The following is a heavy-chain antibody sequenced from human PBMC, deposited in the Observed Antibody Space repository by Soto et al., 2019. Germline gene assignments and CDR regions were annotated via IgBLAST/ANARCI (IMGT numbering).Heavy chain of an antibody. Sequence: GGSLRLSCAASGFTFSSYAMHWVLQAPCKGLEWVAVISYDGSNKYYADSVKGRFTISRDNSKNTLYLQMNSLRAEDTAVYYCARGRQRGQWLVNDAFDIWGQGTMVTVSS. CDR3: ARGRQRGQWLVNDAFDI. CDR2: ISYDGSNK. J-gene: IGHJ3*02. V-gene: IGHV3-30-3*01. CDR1: GFTFSSYA. D-gene: IGHD6-19*01.